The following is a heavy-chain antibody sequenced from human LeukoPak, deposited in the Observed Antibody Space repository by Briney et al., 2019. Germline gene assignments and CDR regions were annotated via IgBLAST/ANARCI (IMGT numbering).Heavy chain of an antibody. D-gene: IGHD2-2*01. CDR3: ARDGVVVVPANLYYMDV. CDR2: ISAYNGNT. V-gene: IGHV1-18*01. Sequence: ASVKVSCKASGYTFTSYGISWVRQAPGQGLEWMGWISAYNGNTNYAQKLQGRVTMTTDTSTSTAYMELRSLRSDDTAVYYCARDGVVVVPANLYYMDVWGKGTTVTISS. CDR1: GYTFTSYG. J-gene: IGHJ6*03.